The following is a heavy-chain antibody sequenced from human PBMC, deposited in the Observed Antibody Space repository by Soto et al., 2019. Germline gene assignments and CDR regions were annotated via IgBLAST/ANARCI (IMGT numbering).Heavy chain of an antibody. V-gene: IGHV3-7*03. D-gene: IGHD2-8*02. CDR2: INKDGTVK. CDR1: GFTFNTYW. J-gene: IGHJ4*02. Sequence: PGGSLRLSCAASGFTFNTYWMTWVRQAPGKGLEWVASINKDGTVKDYVDSLRDRFTISRDDIKKSLYLQMNYMRAEDTAVYYCVGSTGWIFDHWGQGTLVTVSS. CDR3: VGSTGWIFDH.